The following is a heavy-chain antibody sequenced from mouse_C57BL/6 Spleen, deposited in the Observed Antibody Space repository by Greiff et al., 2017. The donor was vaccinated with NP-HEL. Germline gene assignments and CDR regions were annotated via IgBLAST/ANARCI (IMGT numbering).Heavy chain of an antibody. J-gene: IGHJ3*01. CDR2: ISDGGSYT. CDR1: GFTFSSYA. V-gene: IGHV5-4*01. CDR3: ARDDSSGYPAY. Sequence: EVQGVESGGGLVKPGGSLKLSCAASGFTFSSYAMSWVRQTPEKRLEWVATISDGGSYTYYPDNVKGRFTISRDNAKNNLYLQMSHLKSEDTAMYYCARDDSSGYPAYWGQGTLVTVSA. D-gene: IGHD3-2*02.